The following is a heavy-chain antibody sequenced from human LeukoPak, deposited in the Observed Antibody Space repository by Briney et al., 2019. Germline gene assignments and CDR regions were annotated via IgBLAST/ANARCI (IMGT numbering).Heavy chain of an antibody. CDR2: INHSGST. CDR3: ARARKGYYDSSGYFDY. Sequence: PSETLSLTCAVYGGSFSGYYWSWIRQPPGMGLEWIGEINHSGSTNYNPSLKSRVTISVDTSKNQFSLKLSSVTAADTAVYYCARARKGYYDSSGYFDYWGQGTLVTVSS. CDR1: GGSFSGYY. D-gene: IGHD3-22*01. V-gene: IGHV4-34*01. J-gene: IGHJ4*02.